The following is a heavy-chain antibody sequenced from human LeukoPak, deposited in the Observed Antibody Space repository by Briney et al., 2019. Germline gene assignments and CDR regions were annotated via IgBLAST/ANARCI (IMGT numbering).Heavy chain of an antibody. CDR2: MHHSGLT. Sequence: SETLSLTCTVSGGSIISRSSFWAWIRQPSGMGQEWIGTMHHSGLTYTNPFLESRVTMSIDTSKNQFFLKLTSVTAADTAVYYCARRPGHTWDVGNWFDPWGQGTLVTVSS. D-gene: IGHD1-26*01. J-gene: IGHJ5*02. CDR1: GGSIISRSSF. CDR3: ARRPGHTWDVGNWFDP. V-gene: IGHV4-39*01.